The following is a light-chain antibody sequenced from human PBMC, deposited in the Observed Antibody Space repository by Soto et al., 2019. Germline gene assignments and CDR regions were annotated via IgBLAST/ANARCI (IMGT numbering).Light chain of an antibody. J-gene: IGKJ2*01. CDR3: LQDYNYPYT. V-gene: IGKV1-6*01. CDR2: AAS. Sequence: AIHMTQSPSSLSTSVGDRVTITCRASQGIRSDVAWYQQKPGKAPKLLIYAASSLQSGVPSRFSGSGSGTDFTLTISSLQPEDFVTYYCLQDYNYPYTFGQGTKLEIK. CDR1: QGIRSD.